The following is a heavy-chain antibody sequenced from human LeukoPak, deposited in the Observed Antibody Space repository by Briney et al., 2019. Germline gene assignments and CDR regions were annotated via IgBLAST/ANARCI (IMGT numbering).Heavy chain of an antibody. CDR2: ISGSGGST. D-gene: IGHD3-16*02. CDR1: GFTFSSYA. CDR3: AKGGLRLGELSLDY. Sequence: GGSLSLSCAASGFTFSSYAMKWVRQAPGKGLEWVSSISGSGGSTYYADSVKGRFTISKDKSKNTLYLQMNSLRAEDTAVYYCAKGGLRLGELSLDYWGQGTLVTVSS. J-gene: IGHJ4*02. V-gene: IGHV3-23*01.